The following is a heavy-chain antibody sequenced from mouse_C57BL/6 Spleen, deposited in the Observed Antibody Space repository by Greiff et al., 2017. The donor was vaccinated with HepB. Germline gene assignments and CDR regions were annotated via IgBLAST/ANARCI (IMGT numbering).Heavy chain of an antibody. V-gene: IGHV1-54*01. D-gene: IGHD4-1*01. J-gene: IGHJ4*01. Sequence: VQLVESGAELVRPGTSVKVSCKASGYAFTNYLIEWVKQRPGQGLEWIGVINPGSGGTNYNEKFKGKATLTADKSSSTAYMQLSSLTSEDSAVYFCARWEAMDYWGQGTSVTVSS. CDR1: GYAFTNYL. CDR3: ARWEAMDY. CDR2: INPGSGGT.